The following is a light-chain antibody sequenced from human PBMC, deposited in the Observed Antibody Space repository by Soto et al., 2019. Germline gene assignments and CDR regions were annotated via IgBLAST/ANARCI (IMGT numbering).Light chain of an antibody. CDR2: DAS. J-gene: IGKJ1*01. Sequence: EIVLTQSPATLSLSPGERATLSCRASQSVSSYLAWYQQKPGQAPRLLIYDASNMATGIPARFSGSGSGTDFSLTTISLEPEDYAVYYCQQRSDRPPWTFGQGTKGAIK. V-gene: IGKV3-11*01. CDR1: QSVSSY. CDR3: QQRSDRPPWT.